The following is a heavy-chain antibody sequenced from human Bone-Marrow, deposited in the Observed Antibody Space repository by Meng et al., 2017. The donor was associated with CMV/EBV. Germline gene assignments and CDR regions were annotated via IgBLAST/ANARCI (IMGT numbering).Heavy chain of an antibody. V-gene: IGHV3-23*01. CDR2: ISASGQST. D-gene: IGHD2-2*01. CDR1: GFTFSTSA. CDR3: AKARTVVVVPDDY. J-gene: IGHJ4*02. Sequence: CAASGFTFSTSAMTWVRQAPGKGLEWVSGISASGQSTYYADSVRGRFTISRDNSKNMVFLQLISLRGEDTAVYYCAKARTVVVVPDDYWGQGTLVTVSS.